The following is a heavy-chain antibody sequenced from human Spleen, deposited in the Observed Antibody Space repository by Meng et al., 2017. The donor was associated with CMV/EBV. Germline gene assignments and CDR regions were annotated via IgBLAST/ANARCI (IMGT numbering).Heavy chain of an antibody. Sequence: SGFIFSNHSMHWVRQAPGKGLEWVSIISYDGSNEYYADSVKGRFTVSRDSSKNTLYLQMNSLRPEDTAVYYCARGGTRWFKLFYFDFWGQGTLVTVSS. CDR3: ARGGTRWFKLFYFDF. V-gene: IGHV3-30-3*01. CDR1: GFIFSNHS. D-gene: IGHD3-10*01. J-gene: IGHJ4*02. CDR2: ISYDGSNE.